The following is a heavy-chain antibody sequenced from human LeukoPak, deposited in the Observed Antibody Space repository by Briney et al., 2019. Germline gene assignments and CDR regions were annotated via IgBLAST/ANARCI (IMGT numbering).Heavy chain of an antibody. V-gene: IGHV1-2*02. D-gene: IGHD6-19*01. J-gene: IGHJ4*02. CDR2: INPNSGGT. CDR1: GYTFTGYY. Sequence: ASVKVSCKASGYTFTGYYMHWVRQAPGQGLEWMGWINPNSGGTNCAQKFQGRVTMTRDTSISTAYMELSRLRSDDTAVYYCARQYSSGPLTKWGQGTLVTVSS. CDR3: ARQYSSGPLTK.